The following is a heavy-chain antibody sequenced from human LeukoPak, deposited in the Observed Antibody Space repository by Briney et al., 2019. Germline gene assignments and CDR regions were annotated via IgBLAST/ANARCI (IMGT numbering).Heavy chain of an antibody. Sequence: PGGSLRLSCAASGFTFSNAWMSWVRQAPGKGLEWVGRIKSKTDGGTTDYAAPVKGRFTISRDDSKNTLYLQMNSLKTEATAVYYCTTSTHYDYVWGSYRHRAFDIWGQGTMVTVSS. J-gene: IGHJ3*02. V-gene: IGHV3-15*01. CDR2: IKSKTDGGTT. CDR1: GFTFSNAW. D-gene: IGHD3-16*02. CDR3: TTSTHYDYVWGSYRHRAFDI.